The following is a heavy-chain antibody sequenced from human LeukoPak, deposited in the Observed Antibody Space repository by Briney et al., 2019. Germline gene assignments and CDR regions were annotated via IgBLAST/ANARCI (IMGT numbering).Heavy chain of an antibody. J-gene: IGHJ3*02. CDR2: ISYDGGNK. V-gene: IGHV3-30*18. CDR3: AKRGWSGSYGNPFDAFDI. Sequence: SGGSLRLSCAASGFTFSSYSMNWVRQAPGKGLEWVAIISYDGGNKYYADSVKGRFTISRDNSKNTLYLQMNSLRAEDTAVYYCAKRGWSGSYGNPFDAFDIWGQGTMVTVSS. D-gene: IGHD1-26*01. CDR1: GFTFSSYS.